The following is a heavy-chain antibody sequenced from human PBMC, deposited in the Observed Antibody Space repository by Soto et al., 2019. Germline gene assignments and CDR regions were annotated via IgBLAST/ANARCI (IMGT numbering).Heavy chain of an antibody. V-gene: IGHV1-18*01. J-gene: IGHJ4*02. D-gene: IGHD3-22*01. CDR1: GYTFTSYG. Sequence: GASVKVSCKASGYTFTSYGISCLRQAPGQGLEWMGWISAYNGNTNYAQKLQGRVTMTTDTSTSTAYMELRSLRSDDTAVYYCARGNYYDSSGYYAASYYFDYWGQGILVTVSS. CDR2: ISAYNGNT. CDR3: ARGNYYDSSGYYAASYYFDY.